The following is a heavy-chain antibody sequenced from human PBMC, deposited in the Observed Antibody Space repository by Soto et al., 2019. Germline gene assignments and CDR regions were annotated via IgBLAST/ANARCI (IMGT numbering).Heavy chain of an antibody. CDR1: GFTFGDFA. V-gene: IGHV3-7*03. D-gene: IGHD2-2*02. Sequence: GGYLRVRCTGSGFTFGDFAINWGRQAPGKGREWVANIKQDGSQKYYVDSVKGRFTISRDNAKSSLYLQMNSLTGDDSAGYYCARVLLYSASGRGWFDPWGPGTLVTVSS. J-gene: IGHJ5*02. CDR2: IKQDGSQK. CDR3: ARVLLYSASGRGWFDP.